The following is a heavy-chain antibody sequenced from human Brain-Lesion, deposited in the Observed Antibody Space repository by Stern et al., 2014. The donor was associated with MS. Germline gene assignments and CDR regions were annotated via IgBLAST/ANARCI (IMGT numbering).Heavy chain of an antibody. Sequence: VQLVESGAEVKKPGASVKVSCKVSGYTLTELSMHWVRQAPRQGLEWMGGFDPEDGEPIYAQKFQGRVTMTEDTSTDTAYMELSSLRSEDTAVYYCATLSPGAGGNYYRHFDYWGQGTLVTVSS. CDR2: FDPEDGEP. J-gene: IGHJ4*02. D-gene: IGHD1-26*01. CDR3: ATLSPGAGGNYYRHFDY. CDR1: GYTLTELS. V-gene: IGHV1-24*01.